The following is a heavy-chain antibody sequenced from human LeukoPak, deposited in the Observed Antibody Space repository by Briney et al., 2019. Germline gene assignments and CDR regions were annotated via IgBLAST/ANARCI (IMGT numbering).Heavy chain of an antibody. CDR2: ISSSGSTI. V-gene: IGHV3-11*01. CDR3: ARARDIVVVPAAITFDP. D-gene: IGHD2-2*01. J-gene: IGHJ5*02. CDR1: GFTFTNAW. Sequence: GGSLRLSCVDSGFTFTNAWMSWIRQAPGKGLEWVSYISSSGSTIYYADSVKGRFTISRDNAKNSLYLQMNSLRAEDTAVYYCARARDIVVVPAAITFDPWGQGTLVTVSS.